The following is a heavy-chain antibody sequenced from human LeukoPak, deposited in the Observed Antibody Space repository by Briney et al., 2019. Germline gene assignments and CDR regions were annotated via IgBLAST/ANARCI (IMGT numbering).Heavy chain of an antibody. J-gene: IGHJ4*02. CDR1: GVSVSSNC. CDR3: AKEGFDS. Sequence: PGGSLRLSCAASGVSVSSNCMSWVRQAPGKGLEWVSVIYSDGSTYYADSVKGRFTISRDNSKNTLYLQMNSLRAEDTAVYYCAKEGFDSWGQGTLVTVSS. V-gene: IGHV3-53*01. CDR2: IYSDGST.